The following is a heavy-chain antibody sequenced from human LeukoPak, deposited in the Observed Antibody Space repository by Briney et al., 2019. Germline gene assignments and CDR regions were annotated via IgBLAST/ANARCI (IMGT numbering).Heavy chain of an antibody. CDR1: GGSFSGYY. CDR2: INHSGST. D-gene: IGHD2-2*01. J-gene: IGHJ6*03. CDR3: GIWGVVPTAFFHHMDV. Sequence: SETLSLTCAVYGGSFSGYYWSWIRQPPGKGLEWIGEINHSGSTNYNPSLKSRVTISVDTSKNQFSLKLSSVSAADTAVYYCGIWGVVPTAFFHHMDVWGKGTPVPV. V-gene: IGHV4-34*01.